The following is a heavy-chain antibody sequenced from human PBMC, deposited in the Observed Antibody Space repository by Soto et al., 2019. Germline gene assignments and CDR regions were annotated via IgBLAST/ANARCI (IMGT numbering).Heavy chain of an antibody. Sequence: GGSLRLSCAASGFTFSSYSMNWVRQAPGKGLEWVSYISSSSSTIYYADSVKGRFTISRDNAKNSLYLQMNSLRAEDTAVYYCARDLRHLRFFLSSGHDYWGQGTLVTVSS. CDR2: ISSSSSTI. CDR3: ARDLRHLRFFLSSGHDY. CDR1: GFTFSSYS. J-gene: IGHJ4*02. D-gene: IGHD6-6*01. V-gene: IGHV3-48*01.